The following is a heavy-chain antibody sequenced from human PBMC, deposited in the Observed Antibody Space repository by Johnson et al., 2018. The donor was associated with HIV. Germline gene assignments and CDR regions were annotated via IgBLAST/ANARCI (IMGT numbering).Heavy chain of an antibody. CDR3: AKGLVYADPDDAFDI. CDR2: IRYDGSNK. CDR1: AFSFSGYA. J-gene: IGHJ3*02. Sequence: QEKLVESGGGVVQPGRSLRLSCTSAFSFSGYAMHWVRQAPGKGLEWVAFIRYDGSNKYYADSVKGRFHIYRDNTKNTLYLQMNSLRAEDTAVNYCAKGLVYADPDDAFDIWGQGTMVTVSS. D-gene: IGHD2-8*01. V-gene: IGHV3-30*02.